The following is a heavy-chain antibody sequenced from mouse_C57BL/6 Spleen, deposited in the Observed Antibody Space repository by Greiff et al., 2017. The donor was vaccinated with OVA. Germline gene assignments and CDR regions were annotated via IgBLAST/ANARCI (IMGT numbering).Heavy chain of an antibody. CDR1: GYTFTSYW. CDR2: IHPNSGST. D-gene: IGHD1-1*01. CDR3: ARRDYGDAMDY. J-gene: IGHJ4*01. V-gene: IGHV1-64*01. Sequence: QVQLQQPGAELVKPGASVKLSCKASGYTFTSYWMHWVKQRPGQGLEWIGMIHPNSGSTNYNEKFKSKATLTVDKSSSTAYMQLSSLTSEDSAVYYCARRDYGDAMDYWGQGTSVTVSS.